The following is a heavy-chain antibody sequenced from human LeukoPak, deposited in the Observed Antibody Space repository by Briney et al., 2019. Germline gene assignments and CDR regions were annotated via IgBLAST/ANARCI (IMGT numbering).Heavy chain of an antibody. CDR3: AKDRPAGYCSSTSCYSSADY. D-gene: IGHD2-2*03. CDR2: ISGSGGST. CDR1: GFTFSSYA. V-gene: IGHV3-23*01. Sequence: GGSLRLSCAASGFTFSSYAMSWVRQAPGKGLEWVSAISGSGGSTYYADSVKGRFTISRGNSKNTLYLQMNSLRAEDTAVYYCAKDRPAGYCSSTSCYSSADYWGQGTLVTVSS. J-gene: IGHJ4*02.